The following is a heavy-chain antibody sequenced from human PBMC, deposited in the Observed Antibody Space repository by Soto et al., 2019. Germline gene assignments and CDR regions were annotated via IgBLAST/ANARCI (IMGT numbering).Heavy chain of an antibody. CDR1: GSTFTSSV. CDR2: ISSSGSTI. J-gene: IGHJ3*02. D-gene: IGHD3-10*01. Sequence: GGSLRLSCAASGSTFTSSVMAWVRRPPGRGLEWVSYISSSGSTIYYADSVKGRFTISRDNAKNSLYLQMNSLRAEDTAVYYCARGRLLWFGELSGDAFDIWGQGTMVTVSS. CDR3: ARGRLLWFGELSGDAFDI. V-gene: IGHV3-48*03.